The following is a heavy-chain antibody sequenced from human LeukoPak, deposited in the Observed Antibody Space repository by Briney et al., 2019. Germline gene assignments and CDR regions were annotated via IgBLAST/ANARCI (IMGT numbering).Heavy chain of an antibody. V-gene: IGHV4-39*01. Sequence: PSETLSLTCTVSGGSISSSSYYWGWIRQPPGKGLEWIGSIYYSGSTYYNPSLKSRVTISVDTSKNQFSLKLSSVTAADMAVYYCARGQTGSTVAYVLHYFDYWGQGTLVTVSS. D-gene: IGHD4-23*01. CDR3: ARGQTGSTVAYVLHYFDY. CDR2: IYYSGST. J-gene: IGHJ4*02. CDR1: GGSISSSSYY.